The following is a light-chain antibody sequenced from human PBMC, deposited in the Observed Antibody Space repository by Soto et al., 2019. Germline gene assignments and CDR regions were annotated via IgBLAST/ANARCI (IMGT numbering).Light chain of an antibody. CDR1: SSDVGGYNY. CDR3: CSYTTSSTLV. J-gene: IGLJ2*01. CDR2: GVS. V-gene: IGLV2-14*01. Sequence: QSALTQPASVSGSPGQSITISCTGTSSDVGGYNYVSWYQQHPGKAPKLLIYGVSNRPSGVSNRFSGSKSGNTASLTISGLRAEDEADYYCCSYTTSSTLVFGGGTKLTVL.